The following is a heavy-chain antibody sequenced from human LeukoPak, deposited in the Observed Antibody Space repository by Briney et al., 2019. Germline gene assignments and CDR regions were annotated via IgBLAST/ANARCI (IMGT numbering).Heavy chain of an antibody. V-gene: IGHV1-69*04. CDR2: IIPILGLA. CDR1: GGTFSSYA. CDR3: ARNSAGGRYSYYGMDV. D-gene: IGHD3-16*01. J-gene: IGHJ6*02. Sequence: SVKLSCRASGGTFSSYAISWVRQAPGQGLEWMGRIIPILGLANYAQKFQGRVTITADKSTSTAYMELSSLRSEDTAVYYCARNSAGGRYSYYGMDVWGQGTTVTVSS.